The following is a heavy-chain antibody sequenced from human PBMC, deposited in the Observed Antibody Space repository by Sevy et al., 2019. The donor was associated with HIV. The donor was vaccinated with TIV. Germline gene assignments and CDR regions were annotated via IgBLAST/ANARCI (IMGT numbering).Heavy chain of an antibody. D-gene: IGHD2-2*01. CDR1: GGSFSGYY. V-gene: IGHV4-34*01. Sequence: SETLSLTCAVYGGSFSGYYWSWIRQPPGKGLEWIGEINHSGSTNYNPSLKSRVTISVDTCKNQFSLKLSSVTAADTAGYYCARHCGSTSCSHAFDIWGQGTMVTVSS. J-gene: IGHJ3*02. CDR2: INHSGST. CDR3: ARHCGSTSCSHAFDI.